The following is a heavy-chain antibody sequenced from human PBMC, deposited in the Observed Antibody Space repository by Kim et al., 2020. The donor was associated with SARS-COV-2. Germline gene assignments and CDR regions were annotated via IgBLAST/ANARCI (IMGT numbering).Heavy chain of an antibody. CDR3: AKSVRSSSSASGSDY. CDR1: GFTFSSYG. D-gene: IGHD6-6*01. J-gene: IGHJ4*01. V-gene: IGHV3-30*18. Sequence: GGSLRLSCAASGFTFSSYGMHWVRQAPGKGLEWVAVISYDGSNKYYADSVKGRFTISRDNSKNTLYLQMNSLRAEDTAVYYCAKSVRSSSSASGSDYWG. CDR2: ISYDGSNK.